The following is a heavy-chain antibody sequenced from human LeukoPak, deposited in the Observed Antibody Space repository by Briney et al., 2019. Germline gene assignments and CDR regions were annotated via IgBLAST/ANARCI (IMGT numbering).Heavy chain of an antibody. V-gene: IGHV3-33*01. J-gene: IGHJ4*02. D-gene: IGHD3-3*01. Sequence: PGGSLRLSCAASGFTFNTHGMHWVRQAPGKGLEWVAVIWYDGSQKYYVDSVKGRFTISRDNSKNTLYLQMNSLRAEDTAVYYCARVGGRVAPMDYWGQGTLVTVSS. CDR1: GFTFNTHG. CDR3: ARVGGRVAPMDY. CDR2: IWYDGSQK.